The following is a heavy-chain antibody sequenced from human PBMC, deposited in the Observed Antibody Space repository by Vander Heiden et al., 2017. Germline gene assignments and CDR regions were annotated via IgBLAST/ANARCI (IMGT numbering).Heavy chain of an antibody. CDR3: AREISGWYYFDL. CDR2: ISSGSTYI. Sequence: DVLLVESGGGLVRPGGSLRLSCAAPGFTFNTYRMNWVRQAPGKGLEWVSSISSGSTYIHYANSVKGRFTISRDNAKNSLYLQMYSLSAEDTAVYYCAREISGWYYFDLWGQGTLVTVSS. V-gene: IGHV3-21*01. J-gene: IGHJ4*02. CDR1: GFTFNTYR. D-gene: IGHD6-19*01.